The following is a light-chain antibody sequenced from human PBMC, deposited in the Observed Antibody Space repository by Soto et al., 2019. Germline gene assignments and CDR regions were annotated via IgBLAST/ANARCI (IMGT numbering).Light chain of an antibody. CDR2: KAS. J-gene: IGKJ4*01. CDR1: QSVSTW. Sequence: DIQMTQSPSTLSASVGDRVSIACLSSQSVSTWLAWYQQKPGKAPKLLIYKASTLESGVPSRFSGGGSGTEFTLTISGLQPDDFATYFCQHYESYPLTFGGGTKVDIK. CDR3: QHYESYPLT. V-gene: IGKV1-5*03.